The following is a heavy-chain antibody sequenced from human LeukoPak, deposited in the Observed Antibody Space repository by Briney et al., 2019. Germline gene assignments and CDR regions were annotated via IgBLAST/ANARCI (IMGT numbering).Heavy chain of an antibody. V-gene: IGHV3-66*01. CDR3: ARDGLEPTNYTPEYYYYYYMDV. D-gene: IGHD3/OR15-3a*01. CDR2: LYATGNT. Sequence: GGSLRLSCAASGISVRTNYMTWVRQAPGKGLELVSLLYATGNTYYADSVKGRFTTYRDNAKNTLYLQMNSLRAEDTAVYYCARDGLEPTNYTPEYYYYYYMDVWGKGTTVTVSS. J-gene: IGHJ6*03. CDR1: GISVRTNY.